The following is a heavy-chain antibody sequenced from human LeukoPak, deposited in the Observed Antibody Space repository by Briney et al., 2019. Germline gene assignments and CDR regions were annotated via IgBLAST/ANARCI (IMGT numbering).Heavy chain of an antibody. D-gene: IGHD6-13*01. Sequence: GGSLRLSCAASGFTVSANYMTWVRQAPGKGLEWVAVVYSGGSTYYADSVKGRFTISRDSSKNTLYLQMNSLRAEDTAVYYCALGDPSSSWGQGTLVTVSS. CDR2: VYSGGST. CDR3: ALGDPSSS. J-gene: IGHJ4*02. CDR1: GFTVSANY. V-gene: IGHV3-66*01.